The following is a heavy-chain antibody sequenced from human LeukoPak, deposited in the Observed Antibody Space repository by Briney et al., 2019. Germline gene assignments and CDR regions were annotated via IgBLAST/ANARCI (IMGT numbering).Heavy chain of an antibody. V-gene: IGHV3-7*01. CDR2: IKQDGSEK. CDR3: AKYSSGWYNAFDI. CDR1: GFTFISYW. J-gene: IGHJ3*02. D-gene: IGHD6-19*01. Sequence: GGSLRLSCAASGFTFISYWMSWVRQAPGKGLEWVANIKQDGSEKYYVDSVKGRFTISRDNAKNSLYLQMNSLRAEDTAVYYCAKYSSGWYNAFDIWGQGTMVTVSS.